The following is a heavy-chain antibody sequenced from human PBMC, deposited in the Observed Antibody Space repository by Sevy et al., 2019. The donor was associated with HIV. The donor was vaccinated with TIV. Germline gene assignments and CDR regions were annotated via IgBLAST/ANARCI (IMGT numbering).Heavy chain of an antibody. V-gene: IGHV3-30-3*01. D-gene: IGHD4-17*01. J-gene: IGHJ6*02. CDR3: ARPRANYVDHYFFYAMDV. CDR2: ISYDGSAK. CDR1: GFALSNYYA. Sequence: GGSLRLSCAASGFALSNYYAMHWVRQAPGKGLEWVALISYDGSAKYYADSVKGRFTISRDNFKNRLYLQMNSLTTEDTAVYYCARPRANYVDHYFFYAMDVWGQGTTVTVSS.